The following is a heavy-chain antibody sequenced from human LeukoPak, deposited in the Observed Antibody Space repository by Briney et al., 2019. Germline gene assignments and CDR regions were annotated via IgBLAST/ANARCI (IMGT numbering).Heavy chain of an antibody. J-gene: IGHJ4*02. D-gene: IGHD3-3*01. Sequence: SVKVSCKASGGTFSSYAISWVRQAPGQGLEWMGGIIPIFGTANYAQKFQGRVTITTDESTSTAYMELSSLRSEDTAVYYCARDPMPHDYDFWSGQLGDYWGQGTLVTVSS. CDR1: GGTFSSYA. V-gene: IGHV1-69*05. CDR2: IIPIFGTA. CDR3: ARDPMPHDYDFWSGQLGDY.